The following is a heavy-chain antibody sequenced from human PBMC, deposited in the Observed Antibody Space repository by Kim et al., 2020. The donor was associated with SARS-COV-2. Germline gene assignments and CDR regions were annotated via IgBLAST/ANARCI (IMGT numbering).Heavy chain of an antibody. D-gene: IGHD5-18*01. V-gene: IGHV4-59*01. Sequence: SETLSLTCTVSGGSISSYYWSWIRQPPGKGLEWIGYIYYSGSTNYNPSLKSRVTISVDTSKNQFSLKLSSVTAADTAVYYCARGIVDTAMDLYYFDYWG. CDR1: GGSISSYY. CDR3: ARGIVDTAMDLYYFDY. CDR2: IYYSGST. J-gene: IGHJ4*01.